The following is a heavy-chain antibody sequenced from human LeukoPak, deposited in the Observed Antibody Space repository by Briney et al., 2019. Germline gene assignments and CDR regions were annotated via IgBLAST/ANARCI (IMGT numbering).Heavy chain of an antibody. J-gene: IGHJ4*02. CDR1: GFTFSDYY. CDR3: ARDLDIVAMITGYFDY. D-gene: IGHD5-12*01. CDR2: ISSSGSTI. Sequence: GGSLRLSCAASGFTFSDYYMSWIRQAPGKGLEWVSYISSSGSTIYYADSVKGRFTISRDNAKNSLYLQMNSLRAEDTAVYYCARDLDIVAMITGYFDYWGQGTLVTVSS. V-gene: IGHV3-11*01.